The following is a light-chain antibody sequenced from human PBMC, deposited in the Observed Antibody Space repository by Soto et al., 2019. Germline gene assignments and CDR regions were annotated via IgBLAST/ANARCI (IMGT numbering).Light chain of an antibody. J-gene: IGKJ1*01. Sequence: DIQMTQSPSTLSASVGDRVTITCRASQNIKNWLAWYQQRPGQAPKLLISEGSSLESGVPSTFSGTASGTEFTLTISSLQPDDFAAYFRQKYNSFPRTFSSGTKVDI. V-gene: IGKV1-5*01. CDR2: EGS. CDR3: QKYNSFPRT. CDR1: QNIKNW.